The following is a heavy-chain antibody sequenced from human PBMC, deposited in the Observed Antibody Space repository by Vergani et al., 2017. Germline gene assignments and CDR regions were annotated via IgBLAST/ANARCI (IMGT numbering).Heavy chain of an antibody. Sequence: QVQLVQSGGGVVQPGGSLRLSCVASGFTFNRYGMQWVRQVPGKVLEWVAYVLFDGSNEYYADSVKGRFIVSRDNSNDALYLQMNSLRTDDTAVYYCARNQAYCHEDSCALWGQGSVVTVSS. CDR2: VLFDGSNE. CDR3: ARNQAYCHEDSCAL. CDR1: GFTFNRYG. D-gene: IGHD2-21*01. J-gene: IGHJ4*02. V-gene: IGHV3-33*01.